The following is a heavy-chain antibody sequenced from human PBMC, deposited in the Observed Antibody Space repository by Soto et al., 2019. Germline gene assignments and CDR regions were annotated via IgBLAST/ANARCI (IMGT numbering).Heavy chain of an antibody. V-gene: IGHV1-46*01. J-gene: IGHJ4*02. CDR2: IXPXXGXX. CDR1: GYTVTTYY. Sequence: EASVKVSCKASGYTVTTYYMHWVRQAPGQGLEXXGXIXPXXGXXXYAQKFQGRVTMTRDTSTSTVYMELSSLRSEDTAVYYCATRDPGHYWRQGTLVTLS. CDR3: ATRDPGHY.